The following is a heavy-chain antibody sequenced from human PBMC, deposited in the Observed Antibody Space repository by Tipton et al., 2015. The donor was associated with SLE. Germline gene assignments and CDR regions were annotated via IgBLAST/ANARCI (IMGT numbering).Heavy chain of an antibody. CDR2: INHSGST. Sequence: TLSLTCTVSGGSLSGYYWSWIRQPPGKGLEWIGEINHSGSTNYNPSLKSRVTISVGTSKNQFSLKLSSVTAADTAVYYCARAGPVGRYFDWVDYWCQGTLVTVSS. J-gene: IGHJ4*02. V-gene: IGHV4-34*01. CDR1: GGSLSGYY. CDR3: ARAGPVGRYFDWVDY. D-gene: IGHD3-9*01.